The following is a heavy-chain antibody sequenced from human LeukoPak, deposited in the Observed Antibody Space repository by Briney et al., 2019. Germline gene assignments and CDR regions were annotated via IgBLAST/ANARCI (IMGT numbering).Heavy chain of an antibody. Sequence: SETLSLTCAVYGGSFSGYYWSWIRQPPGKGLEWIGEINHSGSTNYNPSLKSRVTIPVDTSKNQFSLKLSSVTAADTAVYYCARLDTAMEFDYWGQGTLVTVSS. J-gene: IGHJ4*02. CDR2: INHSGST. CDR1: GGSFSGYY. D-gene: IGHD5-18*01. CDR3: ARLDTAMEFDY. V-gene: IGHV4-34*01.